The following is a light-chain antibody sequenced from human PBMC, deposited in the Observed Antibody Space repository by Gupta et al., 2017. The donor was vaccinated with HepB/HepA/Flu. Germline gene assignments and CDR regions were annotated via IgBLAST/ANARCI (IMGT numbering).Light chain of an antibody. CDR1: QSIRID. V-gene: IGKV1-6*01. CDR2: AAS. Sequence: IKMTLARSSRCESVGDRVNIACRASQSIRIDLGWYQRKPGKAPKLLIYAASSLQNRVPSRFSGSGSGTDFTLTISSLQPEDFATYYCLQDLSHPFTFGPGTKVDIK. CDR3: LQDLSHPFT. J-gene: IGKJ3*01.